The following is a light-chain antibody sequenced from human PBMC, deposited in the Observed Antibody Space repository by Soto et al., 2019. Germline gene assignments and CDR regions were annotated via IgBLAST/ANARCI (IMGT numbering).Light chain of an antibody. J-gene: IGKJ4*01. CDR3: QQYNSYSSLT. CDR1: QSISSW. V-gene: IGKV1-5*01. Sequence: IHMTHSPSTLSASVLDRVSITCRASQSISSWLAWYQQKPGKAPKLLIYDASSLESGVPSRFSGSGSGTEFTLTISSLQPDDFATYYCQQYNSYSSLTFGGGTKVDIK. CDR2: DAS.